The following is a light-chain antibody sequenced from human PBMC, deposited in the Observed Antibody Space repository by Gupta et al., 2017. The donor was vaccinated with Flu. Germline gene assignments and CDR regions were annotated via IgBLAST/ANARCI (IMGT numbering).Light chain of an antibody. Sequence: DNQTSHSPCSLSAFVGDRVTITCRATQTITSSLAWYQQSPGKAPKLLIYQASTLESGVPSRFSGSGSGTDFTLTINSLHPDDFGTYYCQQYDDYPWTFGQGTKVEI. V-gene: IGKV1-5*03. J-gene: IGKJ1*01. CDR1: QTITSS. CDR2: QAS. CDR3: QQYDDYPWT.